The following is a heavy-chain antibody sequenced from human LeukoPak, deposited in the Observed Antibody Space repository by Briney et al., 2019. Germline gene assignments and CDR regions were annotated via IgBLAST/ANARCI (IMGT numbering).Heavy chain of an antibody. CDR2: ISSSGSTI. D-gene: IGHD4-23*01. CDR1: GFTFSSYS. CDR3: ARAPPYGGPYYFDY. J-gene: IGHJ4*02. V-gene: IGHV3-48*04. Sequence: GGSLRLSCAASGFTFSSYSMNWVRQAPGKGLEWVSYISSSGSTIYYADSVKGRFTISRDNAKNSLYLQMNSLRAEDTAVYYCARAPPYGGPYYFDYWGQGTLVTVSS.